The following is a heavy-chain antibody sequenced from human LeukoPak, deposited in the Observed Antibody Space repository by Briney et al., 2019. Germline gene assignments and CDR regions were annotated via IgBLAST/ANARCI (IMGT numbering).Heavy chain of an antibody. CDR1: NASVTSHH. V-gene: IGHV4-4*07. D-gene: IGHD3-22*01. CDR3: ARDDSSRDDSGGYHY. J-gene: IGHJ4*02. Sequence: SETLPLTCAVFNASVTSHHWAWIRQPAARGLEWVGRVHFSGSTNYNPFLRSRVALSLDKTKNELSLTLKSVSAADTAVYYCARDDSSRDDSGGYHYWGRGVLVSVSS. CDR2: VHFSGST.